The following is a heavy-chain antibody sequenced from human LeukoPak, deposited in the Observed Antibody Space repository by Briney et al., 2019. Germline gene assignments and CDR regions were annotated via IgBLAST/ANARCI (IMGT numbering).Heavy chain of an antibody. CDR2: ISADGDDT. CDR1: AFTFSNFA. CDR3: ASAEGDS. J-gene: IGHJ5*01. Sequence: GGSLRLSCAASAFTFSNFAMTWVRQAPGKGLEWVSSISADGDDTYYADSVKGRFTIPRDNSKNTLYLQMYSLRAEDTAVHFCASAEGDSWGQGTLVTVSS. V-gene: IGHV3-23*01.